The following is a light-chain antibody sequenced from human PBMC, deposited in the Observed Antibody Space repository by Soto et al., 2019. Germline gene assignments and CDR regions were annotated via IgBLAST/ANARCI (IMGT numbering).Light chain of an antibody. Sequence: DIQMTQSPSSLSASVGDRVTITCRASQSITTYLNWYRQKPGKAPKLLIYAASSLQSGVPSRCSGSGSETEFTLTISNLQSEDFATYNCQQANSFPLTFGGGTKVEIK. J-gene: IGKJ4*01. CDR1: QSITTY. CDR2: AAS. V-gene: IGKV1-39*01. CDR3: QQANSFPLT.